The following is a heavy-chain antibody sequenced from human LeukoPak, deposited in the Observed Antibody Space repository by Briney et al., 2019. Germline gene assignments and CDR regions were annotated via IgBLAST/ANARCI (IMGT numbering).Heavy chain of an antibody. D-gene: IGHD4-17*01. Sequence: SETLSLTCTVSGGSISTHYLTWIRQPPGKGLEWIGYISYIGSTNYNPSLKSRVTISVDTSKNRFSLKLSAMTAADTAVYFCARDQTTVTKGFDIWGQGTVVTVSS. CDR1: GGSISTHY. CDR3: ARDQTTVTKGFDI. CDR2: ISYIGST. V-gene: IGHV4-59*11. J-gene: IGHJ3*02.